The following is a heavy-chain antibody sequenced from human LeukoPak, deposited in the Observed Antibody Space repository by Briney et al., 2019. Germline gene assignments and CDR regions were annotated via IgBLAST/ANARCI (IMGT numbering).Heavy chain of an antibody. Sequence: QPGRSLRLPCAASGFTFSSYAIHWVRQAPGKGLEWVSLISFDGSNNYYADSVKGRFAISRDNSKNTLYLQMNSLRPEDTAVYYCARGNGLSSGWYEFDFWGQGALVAVSS. V-gene: IGHV3-30*09. CDR3: ARGNGLSSGWYEFDF. D-gene: IGHD6-19*01. CDR1: GFTFSSYA. J-gene: IGHJ4*02. CDR2: ISFDGSNN.